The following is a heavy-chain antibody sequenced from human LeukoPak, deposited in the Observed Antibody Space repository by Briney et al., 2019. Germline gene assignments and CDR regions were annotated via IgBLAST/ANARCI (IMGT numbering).Heavy chain of an antibody. CDR1: GGFISSHY. CDR2: IYYSGST. J-gene: IGHJ4*02. V-gene: IGHV4-59*11. D-gene: IGHD3-22*01. Sequence: PSETLSLTCTVSGGFISSHYWRRIRQPPGKGLEWIGYIYYSGSTNYNPSLKSRVTISVDTSKNQFSLKLSSVTAADTAVYYCARKPIVNSAWYYFDYWGQGTLVTVSS. CDR3: ARKPIVNSAWYYFDY.